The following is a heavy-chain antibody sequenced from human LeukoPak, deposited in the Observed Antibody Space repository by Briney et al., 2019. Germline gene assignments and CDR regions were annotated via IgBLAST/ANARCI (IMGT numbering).Heavy chain of an antibody. J-gene: IGHJ1*01. CDR1: GYTFTGYY. CDR3: ARDRRSGGGDSARFQH. Sequence: GASVKVSCKASGYTFTGYYMHWVRQAPGQGLEWMGWINPNSGGTNYAQKLQGRVTMTRDTSISTAYMELSRLRSDDTAVYYCARDRRSGGGDSARFQHWGQGTLVTVSS. D-gene: IGHD2-21*02. V-gene: IGHV1-2*02. CDR2: INPNSGGT.